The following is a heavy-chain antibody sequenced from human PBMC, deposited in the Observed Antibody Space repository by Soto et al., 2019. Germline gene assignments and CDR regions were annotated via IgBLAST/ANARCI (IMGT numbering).Heavy chain of an antibody. Sequence: GGSLRLSCAAFGFTFSSYWMHWVRQTPEKGLVWVSHIDSDGSSTTYADSVKGRFTISRDNAKNTLYLQMHSLRAEDTAVYYCVRDDFGLGIEYWGLGTLVPVSP. J-gene: IGHJ4*02. V-gene: IGHV3-74*01. CDR2: IDSDGSST. CDR1: GFTFSSYW. D-gene: IGHD1-26*01. CDR3: VRDDFGLGIEY.